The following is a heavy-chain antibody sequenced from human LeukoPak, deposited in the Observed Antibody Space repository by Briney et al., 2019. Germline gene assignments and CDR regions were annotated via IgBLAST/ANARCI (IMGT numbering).Heavy chain of an antibody. Sequence: GGSLRLSCAASGFTFDDYAMHWVRQAPGKGLEWVSLISWDGGSTYYAHSVKGRFTISRDNSKNSLYLQMNSLRAEDTALYYCAKDQRYYGSGNTYFDYWGQGTLVTVSS. D-gene: IGHD3-10*01. J-gene: IGHJ4*02. V-gene: IGHV3-43D*03. CDR3: AKDQRYYGSGNTYFDY. CDR1: GFTFDDYA. CDR2: ISWDGGST.